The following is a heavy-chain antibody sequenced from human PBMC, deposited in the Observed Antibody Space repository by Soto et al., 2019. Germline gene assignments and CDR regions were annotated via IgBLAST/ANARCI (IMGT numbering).Heavy chain of an antibody. J-gene: IGHJ5*02. CDR1: GFTFSSYS. V-gene: IGHV3-48*01. CDR3: ARDRIGSGSYGVGLNWFDP. CDR2: ISSSSSTI. D-gene: IGHD1-26*01. Sequence: EVQLVESGGGLVQPGGSLRLSCAASGFTFSSYSMNWVRQAPGKGLEWVSYISSSSSTIYYADSVKGRFTISRDNAKNSLDLQMNSLRAEDTAVYYCARDRIGSGSYGVGLNWFDPWGQGTLVTVSS.